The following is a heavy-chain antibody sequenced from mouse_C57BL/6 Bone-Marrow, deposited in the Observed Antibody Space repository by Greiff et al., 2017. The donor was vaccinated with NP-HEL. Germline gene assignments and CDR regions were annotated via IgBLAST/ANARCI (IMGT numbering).Heavy chain of an antibody. CDR1: GFTFSSYA. CDR2: ISAGGSYT. D-gene: IGHD2-12*01. J-gene: IGHJ4*01. V-gene: IGHV5-4*03. CDR3: ARGCLRRNYYAIDY. Sequence: EVKLVESGGGLVKPGGSLKLSCAASGFTFSSYAMSWVRQTPEKRLEWVATISAGGSYTYYPDNVKGRFTISRDNAKNNLYLQMSHLNSEDTAMYYCARGCLRRNYYAIDYWGQGTSVTVSS.